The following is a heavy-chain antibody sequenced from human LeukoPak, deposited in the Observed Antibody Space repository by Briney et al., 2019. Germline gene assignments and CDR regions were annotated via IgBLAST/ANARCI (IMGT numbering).Heavy chain of an antibody. CDR2: INPSGGST. J-gene: IGHJ4*02. D-gene: IGHD1-26*01. CDR3: ARDRPELSPGDY. Sequence: GASVKVSCKASGYTFTSYYMHWVRQAPGQGLERMGIINPSGGSTSYARKFQGRVTMTRDTSTSTVYMELSSLRSEDTAVYYCARDRPELSPGDYWGQGTLVTVSS. CDR1: GYTFTSYY. V-gene: IGHV1-46*01.